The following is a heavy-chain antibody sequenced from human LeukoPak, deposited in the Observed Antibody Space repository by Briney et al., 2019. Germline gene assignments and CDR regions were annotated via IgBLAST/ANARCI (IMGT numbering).Heavy chain of an antibody. CDR3: ASSCTRKDYDFWSGYYTGLWHAQMACFDY. Sequence: GGSLRLSCAASGFTFSSYSMNWVRQAPGKGLEWVSYISSSSSSTLYYADSMKGRFTISRDNAKNSLYLQMNSLRAEDTAVYYCASSCTRKDYDFWSGYYTGLWHAQMACFDYWGQGTLVTVSS. CDR1: GFTFSSYS. D-gene: IGHD3-3*01. J-gene: IGHJ4*02. V-gene: IGHV3-48*01. CDR2: ISSSSSSTL.